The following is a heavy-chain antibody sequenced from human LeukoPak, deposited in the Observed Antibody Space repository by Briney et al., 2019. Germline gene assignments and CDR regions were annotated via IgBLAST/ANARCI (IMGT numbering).Heavy chain of an antibody. Sequence: SETLSLTCTVSGGSISSYYWSWIRQPPGKGLEWVGYIYYSGSTNYNPSLKSRVTISVDTSKNQFSLKLSSVTAADTAVYYCARGGGYILGYAYWGQGTQVTVSS. CDR1: GGSISSYY. CDR2: IYYSGST. J-gene: IGHJ4*02. V-gene: IGHV4-59*12. CDR3: ARGGGYILGYAY. D-gene: IGHD5-12*01.